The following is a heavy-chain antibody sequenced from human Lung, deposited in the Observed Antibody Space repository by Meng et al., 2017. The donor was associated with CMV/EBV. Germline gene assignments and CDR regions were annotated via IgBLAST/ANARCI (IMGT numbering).Heavy chain of an antibody. J-gene: IGHJ4*02. CDR2: ISYDGSDK. CDR1: GFTFSNYA. V-gene: IGHV3-30*09. Sequence: GGSLRLXCAASGFTFSNYAMHWVRQAPGKGLEWVTLISYDGSDKYYTDSVKGRFAISRDNPKNTLYLQMNTVRADDTAIYYCARDPIGGSYRGSHFDYWGQGTLVTVSS. D-gene: IGHD1-26*01. CDR3: ARDPIGGSYRGSHFDY.